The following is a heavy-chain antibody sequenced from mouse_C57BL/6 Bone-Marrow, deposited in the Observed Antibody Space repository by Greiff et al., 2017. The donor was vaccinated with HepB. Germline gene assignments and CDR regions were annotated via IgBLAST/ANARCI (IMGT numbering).Heavy chain of an antibody. CDR1: GFTFSSYG. Sequence: EVKLVESGGDLVKPGGSLKLSCAASGFTFSSYGMSWVRQTPDKRLEWVATISSGGSYTYYPDSVKGRFTISRDNAKNTLYLQMSSLKSENTAMYYCARHPPRPSWFAYWGQGTLVTVAA. J-gene: IGHJ3*01. CDR3: ARHPPRPSWFAY. CDR2: ISSGGSYT. V-gene: IGHV5-6*01.